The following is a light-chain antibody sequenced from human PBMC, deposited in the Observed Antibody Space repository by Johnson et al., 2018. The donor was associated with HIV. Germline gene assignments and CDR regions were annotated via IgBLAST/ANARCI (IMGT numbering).Light chain of an antibody. Sequence: QLVLTQPPSVSAAPGQMVTISCSGSSSNIGRNYVSWYQQLPGTAPKLLIYQNTWRPSWIPDRFSGSTSGASATLAITGLQTGDEADYYCGTWDNSLKAEVFGTGTKVTVL. V-gene: IGLV1-51*02. CDR3: GTWDNSLKAEV. J-gene: IGLJ1*01. CDR2: QNT. CDR1: SSNIGRNY.